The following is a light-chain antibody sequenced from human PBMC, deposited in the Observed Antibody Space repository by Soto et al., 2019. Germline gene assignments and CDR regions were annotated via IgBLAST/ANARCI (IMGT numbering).Light chain of an antibody. CDR1: QAIRNF. Sequence: DIQMTQSPSSLSASVGDRVSITCQASQAIRNFLAWYQQKAGGAPQLLIYDVSNLETGLPPRFSGSGSGTDFTFTISSLQPEDFAAYYCQQYDLVPPTFGQGTKVEVK. V-gene: IGKV1-33*01. CDR3: QQYDLVPPT. CDR2: DVS. J-gene: IGKJ1*01.